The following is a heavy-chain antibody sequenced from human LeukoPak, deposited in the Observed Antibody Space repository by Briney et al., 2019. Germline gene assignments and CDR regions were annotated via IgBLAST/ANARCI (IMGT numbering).Heavy chain of an antibody. D-gene: IGHD5-18*01. CDR1: GGSISSSSYY. CDR3: ARNTAPGWDFDY. V-gene: IGHV4-31*03. Sequence: SETLSLTCSVSGGSISSSSYYWGWIRQPPGKGLEWIGYIYYSGSTYYNPSLKSRVTISVDTSKNQFSLKLSSVTAADTAVYYCARNTAPGWDFDYWGQGTLVTASS. J-gene: IGHJ4*02. CDR2: IYYSGST.